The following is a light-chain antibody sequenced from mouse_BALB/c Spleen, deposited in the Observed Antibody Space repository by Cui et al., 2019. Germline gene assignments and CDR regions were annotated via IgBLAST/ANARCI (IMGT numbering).Light chain of an antibody. J-gene: IGKJ5*01. CDR1: SSVSY. CDR2: DTS. Sequence: QIVLTQSPAIMSASPGEKVTMTCSASSSVSYMHWYQQKSGTSPKRWIYDTSKLASGVPARFSGSGSGTSYSLTISSMEAEDAATYYCQQWSSNPLTFGAGTKLKLK. V-gene: IGKV4-59*01. CDR3: QQWSSNPLT.